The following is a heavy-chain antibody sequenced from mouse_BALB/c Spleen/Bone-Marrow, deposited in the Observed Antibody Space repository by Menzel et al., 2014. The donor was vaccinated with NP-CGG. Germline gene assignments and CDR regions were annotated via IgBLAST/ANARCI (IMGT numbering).Heavy chain of an antibody. CDR1: GFTFSNYG. V-gene: IGHV5-6*01. CDR2: ISSGGSYT. Sequence: EVQEVESGGDLVKPGGSLKLSCAASGFTFSNYGMSWVRQTPDKRLEWVATISSGGSYTYYPDSVKGRFTISRDNAKNTLYLQMSSLKSEDTAMYYCARRDGGPMDYWGQGTSVTVSS. CDR3: ARRDGGPMDY. D-gene: IGHD2-3*01. J-gene: IGHJ4*01.